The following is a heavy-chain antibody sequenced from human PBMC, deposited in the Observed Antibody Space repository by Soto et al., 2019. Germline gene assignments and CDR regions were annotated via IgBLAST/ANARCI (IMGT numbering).Heavy chain of an antibody. J-gene: IGHJ6*02. V-gene: IGHV3-30*18. CDR2: ISYDGSNK. Sequence: PGGPLRLSCAASGFTLSSYGMHGVRQAPGKGREWVAVISYDGSNKYYADSVKGRFTIPRDDSKNTLYLQMNSLRAEDTAVYYCAKDRDSSSWAQSYYYGMDVWGQGTTVTVSS. CDR1: GFTLSSYG. CDR3: AKDRDSSSWAQSYYYGMDV. D-gene: IGHD6-13*01.